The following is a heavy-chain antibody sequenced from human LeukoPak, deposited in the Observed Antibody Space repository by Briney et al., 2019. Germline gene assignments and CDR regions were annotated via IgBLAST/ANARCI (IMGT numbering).Heavy chain of an antibody. CDR2: IRYDGSHE. D-gene: IGHD1-26*01. Sequence: SGGSLRLSCAVSGFSFSTYGMHWVRQTPGKGLEWVAFIRYDGSHEYYADSVKGRFTIYRDNSRKTLYLQLNNLRTEDTAVYYCARPRERLVAPVGMDVWGQGTTVTVSS. CDR1: GFSFSTYG. J-gene: IGHJ6*02. V-gene: IGHV3-30*02. CDR3: ARPRERLVAPVGMDV.